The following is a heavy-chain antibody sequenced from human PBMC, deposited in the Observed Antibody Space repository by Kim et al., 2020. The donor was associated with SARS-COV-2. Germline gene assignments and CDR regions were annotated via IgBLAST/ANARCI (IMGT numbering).Heavy chain of an antibody. V-gene: IGHV5-10-1*01. CDR2: IDPSDSYT. Sequence: GESLKISCKGSGYSFTSYWISWVRQMPGKGLEWMGRIDPSDSYTNYSPSFQGHVTISADKSISTAYLQWSSLKASDTAMYYCARPTVDTAMATSKSYYYYGMDVWGQGTTVTVSS. J-gene: IGHJ6*02. CDR1: GYSFTSYW. D-gene: IGHD5-18*01. CDR3: ARPTVDTAMATSKSYYYYGMDV.